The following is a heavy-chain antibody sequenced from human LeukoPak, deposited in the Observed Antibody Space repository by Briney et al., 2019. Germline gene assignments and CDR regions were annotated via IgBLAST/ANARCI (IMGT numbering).Heavy chain of an antibody. CDR1: GYTFTSYA. D-gene: IGHD6-13*01. J-gene: IGHJ4*02. V-gene: IGHV1-3*01. CDR2: INAGNGNT. Sequence: ASVKVSCKASGYTFTSYAMHWVRQAPGQRLEWMGWINAGNGNTKYSQKFQGRVTITRDTCASTAYMELSSLRSEDTAVYYCATSLGAAGYDYWGQGTLVTVSS. CDR3: ATSLGAAGYDY.